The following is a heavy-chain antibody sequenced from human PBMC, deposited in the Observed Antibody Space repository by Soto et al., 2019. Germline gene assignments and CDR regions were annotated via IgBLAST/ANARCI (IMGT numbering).Heavy chain of an antibody. CDR1: GGSFSGYY. CDR3: ASSVVVVAATLGWFDP. D-gene: IGHD2-15*01. J-gene: IGHJ5*02. V-gene: IGHV4-34*01. Sequence: SETLSLTCAVYGGSFSGYYWSWIRQPPGKGLEWIGEINHSGSTNYNPSLKSRVTISVDTSKNQFSLKLSSVTAADTAVYYCASSVVVVAATLGWFDPWGQGTLVTVSS. CDR2: INHSGST.